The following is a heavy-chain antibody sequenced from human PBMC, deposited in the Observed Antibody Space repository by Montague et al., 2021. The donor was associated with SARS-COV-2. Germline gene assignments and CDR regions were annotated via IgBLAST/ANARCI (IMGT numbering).Heavy chain of an antibody. J-gene: IGHJ5*02. CDR2: VNYGGST. CDR1: SGSISSHY. D-gene: IGHD4-17*01. Sequence: SETLSLTCTVSSGSISSHYWSWIRQPPGKGLEWIGYVNYGGSTNYNPSLKSRGSTSLDTSKNQFSLTLNSVTAADTAVYYCARAVTTGIDGFDPWGQGTLVTVSA. V-gene: IGHV4-59*11. CDR3: ARAVTTGIDGFDP.